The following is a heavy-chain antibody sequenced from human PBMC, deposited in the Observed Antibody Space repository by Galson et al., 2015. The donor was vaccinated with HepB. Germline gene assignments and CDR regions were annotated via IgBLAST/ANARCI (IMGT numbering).Heavy chain of an antibody. D-gene: IGHD2-2*03. CDR2: IYSGGGT. J-gene: IGHJ4*02. CDR1: GFTVSSNY. CDR3: ARDIGYCSSTSCERYFDY. Sequence: SLRLSCAASGFTVSSNYMSWVRQAPGKGLEWVSVIYSGGGTCYADSVKGRFTISRDNSKNTLYLQMNSLRAEDTAVYYCARDIGYCSSTSCERYFDYWGQGTLVTVSS. V-gene: IGHV3-66*02.